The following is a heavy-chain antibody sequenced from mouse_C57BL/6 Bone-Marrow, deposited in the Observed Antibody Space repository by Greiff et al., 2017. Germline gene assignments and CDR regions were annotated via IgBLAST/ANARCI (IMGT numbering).Heavy chain of an antibody. CDR3: ASITTVVATDWYFDV. Sequence: VKLMESGPGLVAPSPSLSITCTVSGFSLTSYAISWVRQPPGKGLEWLGVIWTGGGTNYNSALKSRLSISKDNSKSQVFLKMNSLQTDDTARYYCASITTVVATDWYFDVWGTGTTVTVSS. CDR1: GFSLTSYA. J-gene: IGHJ1*03. D-gene: IGHD1-1*01. CDR2: IWTGGGT. V-gene: IGHV2-9-1*01.